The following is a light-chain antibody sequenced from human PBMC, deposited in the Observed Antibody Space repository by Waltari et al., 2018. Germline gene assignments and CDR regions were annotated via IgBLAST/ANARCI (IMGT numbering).Light chain of an antibody. V-gene: IGKV4-1*01. Sequence: DIVMTQSPDSLAVYLGERPTIKCRSIESVLSSSNNRNYLGWYQQKPGLPPKLLISWASTREFGVPDRFSGSGSGTDFTLTISSLQAEDVALYYCQQCYTFPYTFGQGTKLELK. J-gene: IGKJ2*01. CDR3: QQCYTFPYT. CDR1: ESVLSSSNNRNY. CDR2: WAS.